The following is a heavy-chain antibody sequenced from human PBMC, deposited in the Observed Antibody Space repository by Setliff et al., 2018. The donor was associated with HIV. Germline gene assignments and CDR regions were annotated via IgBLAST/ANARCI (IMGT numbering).Heavy chain of an antibody. D-gene: IGHD3-22*01. CDR1: GGSISNSRYY. CDR3: ARVPDLYSHDSNDYRIDAFDV. J-gene: IGHJ3*01. Sequence: SETLSLTCTVSGGSISNSRYYWSWIRQPPGKGLEWIGSIYYSGSTYYNPSLKSRVTISVDTSKNQFSLKLSSVTAADAAVFYCARVPDLYSHDSNDYRIDAFDVWGQGTMVTVSS. CDR2: IYYSGST. V-gene: IGHV4-39*01.